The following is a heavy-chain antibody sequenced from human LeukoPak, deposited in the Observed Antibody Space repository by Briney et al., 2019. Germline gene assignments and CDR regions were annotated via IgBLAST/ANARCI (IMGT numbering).Heavy chain of an antibody. CDR2: IYYSGST. CDR1: GGSITSNSCF. CDR3: ARGASDIVVVPAPFDI. Sequence: SETLSLTCTVSGGSITSNSCFWGWIRQPPGKGLEWIVSIYYSGSTYYNPSLKNRVTISVDTSKNQFSLKLSSVTAADAAVYYCARGASDIVVVPAPFDIWGQGTVVTVSS. V-gene: IGHV4-39*01. J-gene: IGHJ3*02. D-gene: IGHD2-2*01.